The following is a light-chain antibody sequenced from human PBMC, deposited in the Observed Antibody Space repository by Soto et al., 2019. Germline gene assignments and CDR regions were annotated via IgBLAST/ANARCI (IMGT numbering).Light chain of an antibody. CDR1: SSDVGGYNY. CDR3: CSYTTSTTDV. CDR2: EVS. J-gene: IGLJ1*01. V-gene: IGLV2-14*01. Sequence: QSALTQPASVSGSPGQSITISCTGTSSDVGGYNYVSWYQQHPGKAPKLMIYEVSNRPSGVSNRFSASKSADTASLTISGLQAEDEANYYCCSYTTSTTDVFGTGTKVTVL.